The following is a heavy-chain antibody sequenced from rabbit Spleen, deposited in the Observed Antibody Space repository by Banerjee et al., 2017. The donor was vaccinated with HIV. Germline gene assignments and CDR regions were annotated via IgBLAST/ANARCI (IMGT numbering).Heavy chain of an antibody. J-gene: IGHJ4*01. V-gene: IGHV1S45*01. CDR3: ARDYTTSGDSAYDL. CDR2: INSVSGRT. CDR1: GFSFSSSYY. Sequence: QEQLVESGGGLVQPEGSLTLTCTASGFSFSSSYYMCWFRQAPGKGLEWIGCINSVSGRTYYANWAKGRFTISKTSSTTVTLQLTSLTAADTATYFCARDYTTSGDSAYDLWGQGTLVTVS. D-gene: IGHD7-1*01.